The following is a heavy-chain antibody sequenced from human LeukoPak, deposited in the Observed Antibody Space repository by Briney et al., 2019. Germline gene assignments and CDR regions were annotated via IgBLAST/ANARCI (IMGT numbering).Heavy chain of an antibody. CDR1: GGSISSYY. CDR2: IYTSGST. D-gene: IGHD3-22*01. V-gene: IGHV4-4*07. J-gene: IGHJ4*02. CDR3: ARDKYYYDSSGSIRFDY. Sequence: IPSETLSLTCTVSGGSISSYYWSWIRQPAGKGLEWIGRIYTSGSTNYNPSLKSRVTMSVDTSKNQFSLKLSSVTAADTAVYYCARDKYYYDSSGSIRFDYWGQGTLVTVSS.